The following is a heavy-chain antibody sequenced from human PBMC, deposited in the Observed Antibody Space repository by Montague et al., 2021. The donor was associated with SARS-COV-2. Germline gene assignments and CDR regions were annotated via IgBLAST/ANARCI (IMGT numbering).Heavy chain of an antibody. D-gene: IGHD4-11*01. CDR1: FASFSGFF. J-gene: IGHJ4*02. CDR3: ARWDPQTLTVISLRGKSANDY. Sequence: SETLSLSFSFSFASFSGFFWSWIRQPPGKGLEWIAEINDRGVTNYNYNPSLGSRVTISADTSKNQFSLKLRSVTAADTAVYYCARWDPQTLTVISLRGKSANDYWGQGTLVTVSS. CDR2: INDRGVTNY. V-gene: IGHV4-34*01.